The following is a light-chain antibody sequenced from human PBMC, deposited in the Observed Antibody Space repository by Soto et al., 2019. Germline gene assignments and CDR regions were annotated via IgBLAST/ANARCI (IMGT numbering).Light chain of an antibody. V-gene: IGKV3-15*01. CDR3: QQYNNWPLT. CDR1: QSVSST. J-gene: IGKJ5*01. CDR2: GAS. Sequence: ELVFTQSPGTLSLSPGEIATLSCRSSQSVSSTLAWYQQKPGQAPRLLIYGASSRATGIPVRFSGSGSGTEFTLTISSLQSEDFAVYYCQQYNNWPLTFGQGTRLENK.